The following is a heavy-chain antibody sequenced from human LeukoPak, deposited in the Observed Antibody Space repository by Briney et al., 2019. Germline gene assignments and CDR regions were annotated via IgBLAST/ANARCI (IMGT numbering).Heavy chain of an antibody. CDR3: ARIELGWFDP. D-gene: IGHD5-18*01. V-gene: IGHV4-31*03. J-gene: IGHJ5*02. CDR1: GGSISSGGYY. Sequence: ASETLSLTCTVSGGSISSGGYYWSWIRQHPGKGLEWIGYIYYSGSTYYNPSLKSRVTISVDTSKNQFSLKLSSVTAADTAVYYCARIELGWFDPWGQGTLVTVSS. CDR2: IYYSGST.